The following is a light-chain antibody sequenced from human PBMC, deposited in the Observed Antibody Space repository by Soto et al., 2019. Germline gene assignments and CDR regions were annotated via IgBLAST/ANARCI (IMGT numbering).Light chain of an antibody. J-gene: IGKJ3*01. CDR2: GAS. CDR3: QQYGSSPRFT. CDR1: QSVSSSY. V-gene: IGKV3-20*01. Sequence: EIVLTQSPGTLSLSPGERATLSCRASQSVSSSYLAWYQQKPGQAPRLLISGASSRATGIPDRFSGSGSGTDFTLTISRLVPEDFAVYYCQQYGSSPRFTFGPGTKVDIK.